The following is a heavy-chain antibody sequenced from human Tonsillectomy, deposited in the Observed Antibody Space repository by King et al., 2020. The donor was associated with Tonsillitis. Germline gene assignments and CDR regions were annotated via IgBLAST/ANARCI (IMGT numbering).Heavy chain of an antibody. J-gene: IGHJ2*01. V-gene: IGHV4-39*01. CDR1: GGSISSSSYY. D-gene: IGHD3-10*01. CDR3: ARPAVRGIISFGWYFDL. Sequence: QLQESGPGLVKPSETLSLTCTVSGGSISSSSYYWGCIRQPPGKGLEWIGSIYYSGSTYYNPSLKSRVTISVDTSKNQFSLKLSSVTAADTAVYYCARPAVRGIISFGWYFDLWGRGTLVTVSS. CDR2: IYYSGST.